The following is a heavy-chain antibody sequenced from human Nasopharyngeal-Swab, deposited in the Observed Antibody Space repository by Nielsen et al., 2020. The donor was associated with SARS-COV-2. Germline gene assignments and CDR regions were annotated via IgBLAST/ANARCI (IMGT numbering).Heavy chain of an antibody. CDR3: ARAGLPDTYYYYYGMDV. Sequence: GESLKISCKGSGYSFTSYWISWVRQMPGKGLEWMGRIDPSDSYTNYSPSFQGHVTISADKSISTAYLQWSSLKASDTVMYYCARAGLPDTYYYYYGMDVWGQGTTVPPP. V-gene: IGHV5-10-1*01. CDR2: IDPSDSYT. J-gene: IGHJ6*02. D-gene: IGHD3/OR15-3a*01. CDR1: GYSFTSYW.